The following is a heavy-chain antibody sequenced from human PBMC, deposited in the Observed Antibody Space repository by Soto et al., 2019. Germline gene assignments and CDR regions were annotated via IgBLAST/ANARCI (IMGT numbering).Heavy chain of an antibody. V-gene: IGHV3-23*01. J-gene: IGHJ3*02. D-gene: IGHD3-3*01. CDR3: AKVSSAYYDFWSGYLNAFDI. Sequence: GGSLRLSCAASGFTFSSYAMSWVRQAPGKGLEWVSAISGSGGSTYYADSVKGRFTISRDNSKNTLYLQMNSLRAEDTAVYYCAKVSSAYYDFWSGYLNAFDIWGQGTMVTVSS. CDR2: ISGSGGST. CDR1: GFTFSSYA.